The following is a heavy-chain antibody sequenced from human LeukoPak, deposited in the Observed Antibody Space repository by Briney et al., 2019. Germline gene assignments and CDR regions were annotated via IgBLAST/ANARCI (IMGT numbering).Heavy chain of an antibody. J-gene: IGHJ3*02. CDR1: GFTFSSYE. V-gene: IGHV3-48*03. Sequence: GGSLRLSCAASGFTFSSYEMNWVRQAPGKGLEWVSYISSSGSTIYYADSVKGRFTISRDNAKNSLYLQMNSLRAEDTAVYYCARDYRYYYDSSGHLGAFDIWGQGTMVTVSS. D-gene: IGHD3-22*01. CDR2: ISSSGSTI. CDR3: ARDYRYYYDSSGHLGAFDI.